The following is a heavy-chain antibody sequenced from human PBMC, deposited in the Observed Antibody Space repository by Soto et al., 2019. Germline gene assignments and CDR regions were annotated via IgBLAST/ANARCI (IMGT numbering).Heavy chain of an antibody. D-gene: IGHD3-3*01. J-gene: IGHJ6*02. Sequence: GASVKVSCKASGGTFSSYAISWVRQAPGQGLEWMGGIIPIFGTANYAQKFQGRVTITADESTSTAYMELSSLRSEDTAVYYCATTMQIFGVVISISALDYYYYYGMDVWGQGTTVTVSS. V-gene: IGHV1-69*13. CDR3: ATTMQIFGVVISISALDYYYYYGMDV. CDR1: GGTFSSYA. CDR2: IIPIFGTA.